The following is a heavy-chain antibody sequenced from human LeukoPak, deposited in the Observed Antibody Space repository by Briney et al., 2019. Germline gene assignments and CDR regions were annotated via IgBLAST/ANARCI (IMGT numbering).Heavy chain of an antibody. CDR2: VFYNGNT. D-gene: IGHD5-24*01. J-gene: IGHJ4*02. CDR1: GDSITNSNYF. CDR3: ARGRWLQLGPDY. Sequence: RTSETLSLTCTVSGDSITNSNYFWGWIRQPPGQGLEWIGEVFYNGNTHYNPSLKSRVTISTDTSKNQFSLKLSSVTAADTAVYYCARGRWLQLGPDYWGQGTLVTVSS. V-gene: IGHV4-39*01.